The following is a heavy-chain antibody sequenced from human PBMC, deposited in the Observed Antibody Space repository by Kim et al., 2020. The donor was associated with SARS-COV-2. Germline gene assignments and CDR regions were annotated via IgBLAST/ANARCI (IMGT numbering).Heavy chain of an antibody. CDR3: ARDSRGSGWYGGPYYCAMD. J-gene: IGHJ6*01. CDR1: GYTFTGYY. D-gene: IGHD6-19*01. Sequence: ASVKVSCKASGYTFTGYYMHWVRQAPGQGLEWMGWMNSNSGGTNYAQKFQGRVTLTRDTSLSTAYMELSSLSSDDTAVYYCARDSRGSGWYGGPYYCAMD. V-gene: IGHV1-2*02. CDR2: MNSNSGGT.